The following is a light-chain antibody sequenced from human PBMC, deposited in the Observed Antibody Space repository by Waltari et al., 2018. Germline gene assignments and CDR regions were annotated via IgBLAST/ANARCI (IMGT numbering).Light chain of an antibody. J-gene: IGLJ2*01. CDR2: EDD. CDR3: QAWDGSTSTVV. V-gene: IGLV3-1*01. Sequence: SYEVTQPPSVSVSPGQTASITCSGDKLGEKYVSWYQQKPGQSPVVVIYEDDDRSSGIPERFSGSNSGNTATLTISGTQAMDEADYYCQAWDGSTSTVVFGGGTKVTVL. CDR1: KLGEKY.